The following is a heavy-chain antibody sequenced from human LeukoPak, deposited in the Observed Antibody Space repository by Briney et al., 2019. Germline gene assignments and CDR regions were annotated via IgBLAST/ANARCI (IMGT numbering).Heavy chain of an antibody. Sequence: GGSLRLSCAASGFTLSSNYMNWVRQAPGKGLEWVSVINSGGSTYSADSVKGRFTISRDNPKKTLYLQMNSLRAEDTAVYYCARGAGYFDYWGQGTLVTVSS. D-gene: IGHD6-19*01. J-gene: IGHJ4*02. CDR2: INSGGST. CDR1: GFTLSSNY. CDR3: ARGAGYFDY. V-gene: IGHV3-66*01.